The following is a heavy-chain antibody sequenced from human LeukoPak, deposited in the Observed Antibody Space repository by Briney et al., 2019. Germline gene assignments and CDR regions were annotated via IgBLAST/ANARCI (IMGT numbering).Heavy chain of an antibody. CDR3: ARGGSTSPRGAFDI. CDR1: GFTFSSYS. Sequence: AGGSLRLSCAASGFTFSSYSMNWVRQAPGKGLEWVSSISSSSSYIYYADSVKGRFTISRDNAKNSLYLQMNSLRAEDTAVYYCARGGSTSPRGAFDIWGQGTMVTVSS. V-gene: IGHV3-21*01. CDR2: ISSSSSYI. J-gene: IGHJ3*02. D-gene: IGHD2-2*01.